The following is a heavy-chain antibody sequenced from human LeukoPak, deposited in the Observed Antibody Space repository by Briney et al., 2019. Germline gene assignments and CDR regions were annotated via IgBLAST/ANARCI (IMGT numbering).Heavy chain of an antibody. CDR1: GFIFSNYW. Sequence: GGSLRLSCAGSGFIFSNYWVHWVRHAPGKGLVWVSRINIEGSRTDYADSVRGRFTISRDNAKNTLYLQMNSLTAEDTAVYYCVRSMSGRNDFWGQGTEVSVSS. J-gene: IGHJ4*02. V-gene: IGHV3-74*01. D-gene: IGHD3-3*01. CDR2: INIEGSRT. CDR3: VRSMSGRNDF.